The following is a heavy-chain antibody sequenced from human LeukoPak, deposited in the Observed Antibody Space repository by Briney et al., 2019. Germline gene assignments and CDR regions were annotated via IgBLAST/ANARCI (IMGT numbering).Heavy chain of an antibody. Sequence: PGGSLRLSCAASGFTFSDYYMSWIRQAPGKGLEWVSYISSSGSTIYYADSVKGRFTISRDNAKNSLYLQMNSLRAEDTAVYHCARDNYDFWSGPSEHYYYYYYMDVWGKGTTVTVSS. CDR2: ISSSGSTI. D-gene: IGHD3-3*01. V-gene: IGHV3-11*04. J-gene: IGHJ6*03. CDR1: GFTFSDYY. CDR3: ARDNYDFWSGPSEHYYYYYYMDV.